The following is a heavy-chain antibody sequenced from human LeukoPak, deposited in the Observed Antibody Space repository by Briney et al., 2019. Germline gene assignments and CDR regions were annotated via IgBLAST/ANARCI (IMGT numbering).Heavy chain of an antibody. CDR3: ARAPVATPSEFDY. CDR2: ISYGGNT. CDR1: GGSVSSGGYW. D-gene: IGHD5-12*01. V-gene: IGHV4-31*03. Sequence: SETLSLTCTVSGGSVSSGGYWWSWIRQHPGKGPEWIGYISYGGNTYYNPSLKSRVAISADTPKNQFSLKLSSTTAADTAVYYCARAPVATPSEFDYWGQGTLVTVSS. J-gene: IGHJ4*02.